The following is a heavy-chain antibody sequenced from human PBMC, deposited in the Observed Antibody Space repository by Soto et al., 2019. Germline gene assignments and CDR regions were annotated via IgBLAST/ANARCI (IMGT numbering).Heavy chain of an antibody. J-gene: IGHJ5*02. CDR1: GGSMSRYY. V-gene: IGHV4-59*01. Sequence: SETLSLTCTVSGGSMSRYYWTWIRQPPGKGLEWIGNIHYTGSTNYNPSLKSRVTILLGTSTSQFSLKVSSVTAADTAVYYCARDLTTSSTDGPLDPWGHGTLVTVSS. D-gene: IGHD1-1*01. CDR3: ARDLTTSSTDGPLDP. CDR2: IHYTGST.